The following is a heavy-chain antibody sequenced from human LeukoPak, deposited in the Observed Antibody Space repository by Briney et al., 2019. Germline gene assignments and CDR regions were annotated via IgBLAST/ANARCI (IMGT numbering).Heavy chain of an antibody. V-gene: IGHV4-61*02. CDR2: IYTSGST. D-gene: IGHD1-26*01. Sequence: SQTLSLTCTVSGGSISSGSYYWSWIRQPAGKGLEWIGRIYTSGSTNYNPSLKSRVTISVDTSKNQFSLKLSSVTAADTAVYYCARGSYGSLYYMDVWGKGTTVTVSS. J-gene: IGHJ6*03. CDR1: GGSISSGSYY. CDR3: ARGSYGSLYYMDV.